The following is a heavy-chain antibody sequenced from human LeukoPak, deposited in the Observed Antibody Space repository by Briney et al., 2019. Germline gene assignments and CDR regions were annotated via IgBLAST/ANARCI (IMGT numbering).Heavy chain of an antibody. CDR1: GFTFSSYG. J-gene: IGHJ4*02. CDR3: ASVRDRDGPPGDY. Sequence: GGSLRLSCAASGFTFSSYGMHWVRQAPGKGLEWVAVISYDGSNKYYADSVKGRFTISRDNSKNSLYLQMNSLRDEDTAVYYCASVRDRDGPPGDYWGQGTLVTVSS. CDR2: ISYDGSNK. V-gene: IGHV3-30*03. D-gene: IGHD5-24*01.